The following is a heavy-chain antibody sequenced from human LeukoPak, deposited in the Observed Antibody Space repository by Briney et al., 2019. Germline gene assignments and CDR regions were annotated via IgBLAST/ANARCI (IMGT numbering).Heavy chain of an antibody. D-gene: IGHD6-13*01. Sequence: GGSLRLSCAASGFTFSTYGMHWVRQAPGKGLEWVAVISYDGSNKYYADSVKGRFTISRDNSKDTLYLQMNSLRAEDTAVYYCVVAGRAAASGGYFDYWGQGTLVTVSS. V-gene: IGHV3-30*03. J-gene: IGHJ4*02. CDR3: VVAGRAAASGGYFDY. CDR1: GFTFSTYG. CDR2: ISYDGSNK.